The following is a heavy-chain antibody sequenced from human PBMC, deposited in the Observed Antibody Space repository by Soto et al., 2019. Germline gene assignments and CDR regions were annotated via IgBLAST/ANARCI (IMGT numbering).Heavy chain of an antibody. CDR2: IKSKTDGGTT. V-gene: IGHV3-15*07. Sequence: GALRLSCAASGFTFSNAWMNWVRQAPGKGLEWVGRIKSKTDGGTTDYAAPVKGRFTISRDDSKNTLYLQMNSLKTEDTAVYYCTTTWPSSSWYLDFDYWGQGTLVTVSS. CDR3: TTTWPSSSWYLDFDY. CDR1: GFTFSNAW. D-gene: IGHD6-13*01. J-gene: IGHJ4*02.